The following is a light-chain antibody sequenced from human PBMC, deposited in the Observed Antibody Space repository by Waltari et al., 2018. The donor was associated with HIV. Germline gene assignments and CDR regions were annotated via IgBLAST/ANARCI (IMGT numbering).Light chain of an antibody. CDR3: AVWDDNLTGVI. CDR2: RDN. V-gene: IGLV1-47*01. Sequence: QSVVTQPPSASGTPGQRVSISCSGNDSNIGGNYVYWYQQVAGTAPKLLIYRDNQRPSGVSYRFSGSKSGSSASLAISGLRSEDEAAYFCAVWDDNLTGVIFGGSTTLTVL. CDR1: DSNIGGNY. J-gene: IGLJ2*01.